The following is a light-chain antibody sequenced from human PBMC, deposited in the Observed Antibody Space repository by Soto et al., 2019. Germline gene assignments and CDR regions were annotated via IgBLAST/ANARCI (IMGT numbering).Light chain of an antibody. Sequence: QSVLTQPPSLSASPGQSVTISCTGTSSHVSSYNRVSWYQQPPGTARKLMIYEVSNRPSEVPDRFSGSKSGNTASLTISGLQAEDEADYYCSSYTSSSTYVFGSGTKVTVL. CDR1: SSHVSSYNR. J-gene: IGLJ1*01. CDR2: EVS. V-gene: IGLV2-18*02. CDR3: SSYTSSSTYV.